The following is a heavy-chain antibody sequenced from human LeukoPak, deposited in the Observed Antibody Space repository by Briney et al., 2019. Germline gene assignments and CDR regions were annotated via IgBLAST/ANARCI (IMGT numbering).Heavy chain of an antibody. CDR3: ARDYPKKDIVVVPAGIDP. V-gene: IGHV3-11*04. Sequence: GGSLRLSCAASGFTFSDYYMSWLRQAPGKGLEWVSYISSSGSTIYYADSVKGRFTISRDSAKNSLYLQMNSLRAEDTAVYYCARDYPKKDIVVVPAGIDPWGQGTLVTVSS. CDR1: GFTFSDYY. CDR2: ISSSGSTI. J-gene: IGHJ5*02. D-gene: IGHD2-2*01.